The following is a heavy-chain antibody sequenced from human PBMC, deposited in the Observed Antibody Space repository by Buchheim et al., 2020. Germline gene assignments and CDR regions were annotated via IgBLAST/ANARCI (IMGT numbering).Heavy chain of an antibody. J-gene: IGHJ6*03. CDR1: GGSISSYY. CDR3: ARGAVFRSYYYYYYMDV. CDR2: INHSGST. V-gene: IGHV4-59*12. Sequence: QVQLQESGPGLVKPSGTLSLTCTVSGGSISSYYWSWIRQPPGKGLEWIGEINHSGSTNYNPSLKSRVTISVDTSKNQFSLKLSSVTAADTAVYYCARGAVFRSYYYYYYMDVWGKGTT.